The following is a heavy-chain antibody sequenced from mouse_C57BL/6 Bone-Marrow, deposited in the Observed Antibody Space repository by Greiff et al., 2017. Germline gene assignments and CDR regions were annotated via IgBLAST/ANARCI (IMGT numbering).Heavy chain of an antibody. Sequence: QVQLQQSGPELVKPGASVKISCKASGYAFSSSWMNWVKQRPGKGLEWLGRIYPGDGDTNYNGKFKGKATLTADKSSSTAYMQLSSLTSEDSAVYFCARTNWDRFAYWGQGTLVTVSA. CDR1: GYAFSSSW. D-gene: IGHD4-1*01. CDR2: IYPGDGDT. V-gene: IGHV1-82*01. CDR3: ARTNWDRFAY. J-gene: IGHJ3*01.